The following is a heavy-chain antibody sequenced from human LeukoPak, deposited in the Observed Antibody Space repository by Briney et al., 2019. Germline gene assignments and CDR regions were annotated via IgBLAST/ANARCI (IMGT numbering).Heavy chain of an antibody. Sequence: ASVKISCKASGGTFSSYTISWVRHAPRQGLEWMCGIIPLFGTPDYAQKFQDRLTITADKSTSTAYMELSSLRSEDTAVYYCARGQAYGSGSSLMDVWGKGTTVTVSS. V-gene: IGHV1-69*06. CDR1: GGTFSSYT. D-gene: IGHD3-10*01. CDR3: ARGQAYGSGSSLMDV. J-gene: IGHJ6*03. CDR2: IIPLFGTP.